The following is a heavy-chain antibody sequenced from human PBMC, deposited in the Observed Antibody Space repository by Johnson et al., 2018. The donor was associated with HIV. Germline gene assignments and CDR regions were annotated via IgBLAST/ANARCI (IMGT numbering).Heavy chain of an antibody. D-gene: IGHD5-12*01. CDR3: AKTISGFYLYDAFDI. V-gene: IGHV3-7*02. CDR2: IKQDGSEK. Sequence: VQLVESGGGLVQPGGSLRLSCAASGFTFSSYWMSWVRQAPGKGLEWVANIKQDGSEKYYGDYVKGRFTISRDNSKNTLYLQMNSLRAEETATYYCAKTISGFYLYDAFDIWGQGTMVTV. J-gene: IGHJ3*02. CDR1: GFTFSSYW.